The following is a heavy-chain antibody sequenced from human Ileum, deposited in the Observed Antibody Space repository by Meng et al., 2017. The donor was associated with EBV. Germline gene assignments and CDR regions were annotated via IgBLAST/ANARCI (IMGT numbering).Heavy chain of an antibody. D-gene: IGHD6-13*01. CDR2: IYGQGDK. CDR3: ALRPRQLLRGWFDS. CDR1: GFSLSTSGVG. V-gene: IGHV2-5*01. J-gene: IGHJ5*01. Sequence: TLKDSVPTVGKPTQTLTLTCTFSGFSLSTSGVGVGWIRQPPGKALEWLAMIYGQGDKHYSPSLTSRLTITKDTSKNQVVLTMTNMDSVDTATYYCALRPRQLLRGWFDSWGQGALVTVSS.